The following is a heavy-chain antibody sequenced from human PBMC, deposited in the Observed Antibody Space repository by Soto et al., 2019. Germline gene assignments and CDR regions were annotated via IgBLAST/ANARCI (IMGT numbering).Heavy chain of an antibody. J-gene: IGHJ5*02. CDR2: TYFRSKWYN. Sequence: SQTLSLTCAISGDSVSSKTAAWNWIRQSPSRGLEWLGRTYFRSKWYNDYAISVKSRITINPDTSKNQFSLLLNSVTPENTAVYYCARVSFDHFVHWFDPWGQGTLVTVSS. CDR1: GDSVSSKTAA. V-gene: IGHV6-1*01. CDR3: ARVSFDHFVHWFDP. D-gene: IGHD3-9*01.